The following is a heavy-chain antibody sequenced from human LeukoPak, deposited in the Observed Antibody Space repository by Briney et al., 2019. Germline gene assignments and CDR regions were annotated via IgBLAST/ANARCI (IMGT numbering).Heavy chain of an antibody. CDR3: AHSRYSSGWLPFDY. CDR1: EFSLSTSGEG. CDR2: IYWDDEK. J-gene: IGHJ4*02. V-gene: IGHV2-5*02. D-gene: IGHD6-19*01. Sequence: KESGPTLVKPTQTLTLTCTFSEFSLSTSGEGVGWIRQPPGKALEWLALIYWDDEKHYSPSLQSRLTITKDTSKNQVVLTMTNMDPVDTATYYCAHSRYSSGWLPFDYWGQGTLVTVSS.